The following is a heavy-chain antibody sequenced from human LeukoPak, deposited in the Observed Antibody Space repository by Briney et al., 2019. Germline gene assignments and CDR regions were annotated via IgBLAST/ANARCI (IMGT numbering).Heavy chain of an antibody. Sequence: ASVKVSCKASGYTFTGYYMHWVRQAPGQGLEWMGWINPNSGGTNYAQKFQGRVTMTRDTSISTAYMELSRPRSDDTAVYYCARVLTPGLYSSGWWGQGTLVTVSS. D-gene: IGHD6-19*01. CDR2: INPNSGGT. J-gene: IGHJ4*02. CDR1: GYTFTGYY. CDR3: ARVLTPGLYSSGW. V-gene: IGHV1-2*02.